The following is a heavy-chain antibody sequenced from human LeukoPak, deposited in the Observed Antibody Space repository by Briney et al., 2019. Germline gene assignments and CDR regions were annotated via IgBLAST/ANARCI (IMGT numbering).Heavy chain of an antibody. D-gene: IGHD3-3*01. Sequence: PSETLSLTCTVSGGSISRGSYYWSWIRQPAGKGLEWIGRIYTSGSTNYNPSLKSRVTISVDTSKNQFSLKLSSVTAADTAVYYCARGQVASVTIFGVVTYWFDPWGQGTLVTVSS. CDR3: ARGQVASVTIFGVVTYWFDP. V-gene: IGHV4-61*02. CDR1: GGSISRGSYY. CDR2: IYTSGST. J-gene: IGHJ5*02.